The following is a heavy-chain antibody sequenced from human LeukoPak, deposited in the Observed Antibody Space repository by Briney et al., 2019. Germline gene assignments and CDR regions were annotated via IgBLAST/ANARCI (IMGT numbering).Heavy chain of an antibody. J-gene: IGHJ4*02. CDR3: ARGSSSTSPFDY. CDR1: GFTFSSYA. D-gene: IGHD2-2*01. V-gene: IGHV3-30*04. CDR2: ISHDGSDK. Sequence: GGSLRLSCAASGFTFSSYALHWVRQAPGKGLEWVALISHDGSDKYYADSVKGRFTISRDNSKNTLYLQMNSLRAEDTAVYYCARGSSSTSPFDYWGQGTLVTVSS.